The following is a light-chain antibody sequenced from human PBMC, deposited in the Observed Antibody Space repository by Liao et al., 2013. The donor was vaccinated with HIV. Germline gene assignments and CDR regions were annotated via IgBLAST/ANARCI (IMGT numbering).Light chain of an antibody. CDR2: YDN. J-gene: IGLJ3*02. CDR1: NIGDKS. V-gene: IGLV3-21*01. Sequence: SYVLTQPPSVSVAPGKTVKITCGGNNIGDKSVHWYQQKPGQAPVLVMSYDNDRPSGIPERFSGSSSGTTVTLTISGVQAEDEADYYCQSADSSATYPVFGGGTKLTVL. CDR3: QSADSSATYPV.